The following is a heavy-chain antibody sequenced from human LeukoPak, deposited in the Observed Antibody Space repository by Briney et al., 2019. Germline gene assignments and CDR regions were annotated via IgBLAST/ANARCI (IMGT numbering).Heavy chain of an antibody. V-gene: IGHV1-2*02. CDR3: ARDLITIIRGFDY. D-gene: IGHD3-10*01. Sequence: ASVKVSCKASGYTFTDYSMHWVRQAPGQGLEWMGWINPNSGGTNYAQKFQGRVTMTRDTSISTAYMELSRLRSDDTAVYYCARDLITIIRGFDYWGQGTLVTVSS. CDR1: GYTFTDYS. CDR2: INPNSGGT. J-gene: IGHJ4*02.